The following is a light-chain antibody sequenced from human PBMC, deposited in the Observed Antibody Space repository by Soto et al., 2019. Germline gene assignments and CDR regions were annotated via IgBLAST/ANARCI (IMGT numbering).Light chain of an antibody. CDR1: QNIDKF. CDR3: QQYNNYWT. J-gene: IGKJ1*01. Sequence: DIQMTQSPSYLSASVGDSVTITCQASQNIDKFLNWYQQKPGKDPKLLIYDDSSLESGLPSRFSGSGSATEFTLTISSLQPDDFATYYCQQYNNYWTFGQGTKVDIK. V-gene: IGKV1-5*01. CDR2: DDS.